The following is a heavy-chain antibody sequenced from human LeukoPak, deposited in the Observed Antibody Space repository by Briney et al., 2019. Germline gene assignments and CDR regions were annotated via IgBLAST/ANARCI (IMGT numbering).Heavy chain of an antibody. CDR2: IYYSGST. J-gene: IGHJ2*01. CDR3: ARPTSSSWYFDL. D-gene: IGHD2-2*01. CDR1: GGSINNYY. V-gene: IGHV4-59*08. Sequence: KTSETLSLTCTVSGGSINNYYWSWIRQPPGKGLEWIGYIYYSGSTNYNPSLKSRVTVSVDTSKNQFSLMLSSVTAADTAVYYCARPTSSSWYFDLWGRGTLVTVSS.